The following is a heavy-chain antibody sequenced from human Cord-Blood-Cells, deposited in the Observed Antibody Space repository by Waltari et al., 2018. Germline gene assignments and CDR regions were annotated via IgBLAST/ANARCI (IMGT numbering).Heavy chain of an antibody. Sequence: QVTLKESGPALVKPTQTRTLTCTFSGFSLSTSGMRVSWIRQPPGKALEWPARIDWDDDKFYSTTLKTRLTISKDTSKNQVVLTMTNMDPVDTATYYCAREYYDFWSGLDYWGQGTLVTVSS. CDR1: GFSLSTSGMR. J-gene: IGHJ4*02. D-gene: IGHD3-3*01. CDR3: AREYYDFWSGLDY. CDR2: IDWDDDK. V-gene: IGHV2-70*04.